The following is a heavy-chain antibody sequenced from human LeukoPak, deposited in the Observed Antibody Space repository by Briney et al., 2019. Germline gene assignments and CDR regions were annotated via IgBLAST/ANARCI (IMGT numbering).Heavy chain of an antibody. J-gene: IGHJ4*02. V-gene: IGHV3-33*08. CDR1: GFTLRAYG. CDR3: ARASGGYNHGLGY. Sequence: PGGSLRLSCAASGFTLRAYGMHWVRQAQGKGLEGVAIIWHDGSERYAASVKGRFSISRDNSKNTVYLQMNSLRAEDTAVYYCARASGGYNHGLGYWGQGTLVTVSS. CDR2: IWHDGSER. D-gene: IGHD5-24*01.